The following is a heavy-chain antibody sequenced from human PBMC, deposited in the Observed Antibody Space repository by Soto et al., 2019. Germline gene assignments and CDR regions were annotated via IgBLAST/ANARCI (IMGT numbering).Heavy chain of an antibody. V-gene: IGHV1-18*01. D-gene: IGHD3-10*01. Sequence: QVQLVQSGAEVKKPGASVKISCKASGYTFNSYAFSWVRQAPGQGLEWLGWISAYNGNTDYAQKLQGRITLTTETSTSTAYMELRPLSPDDTAVYYCARDRGPLDYWGQGTLVTVSS. J-gene: IGHJ4*02. CDR2: ISAYNGNT. CDR1: GYTFNSYA. CDR3: ARDRGPLDY.